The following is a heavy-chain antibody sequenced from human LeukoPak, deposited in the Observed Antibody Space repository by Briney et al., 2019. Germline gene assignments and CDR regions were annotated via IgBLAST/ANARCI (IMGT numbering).Heavy chain of an antibody. D-gene: IGHD3-9*01. CDR1: GFTFDCCG. J-gene: IGHJ4*02. V-gene: IGHV3-30*02. CDR3: ARGPYYNTLTGFRGRILGFDY. CDR2: IRNVGNDK. Sequence: GGSLTLSCAASGFTFDCCGMHWVRQAPGKGLEWVAFIRNVGNDKYYADSVKGRFTISRDNSKNTLYLQMDSLRAEDTAVYYCARGPYYNTLTGFRGRILGFDYWGQGTLVTVSS.